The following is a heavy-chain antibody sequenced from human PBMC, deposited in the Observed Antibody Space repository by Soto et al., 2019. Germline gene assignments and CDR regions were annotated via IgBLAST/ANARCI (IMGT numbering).Heavy chain of an antibody. CDR1: GFTFSSYA. D-gene: IGHD3-22*01. CDR2: ISGSGGST. CDR3: AKPSKIKSIGYYYYYYGMDV. J-gene: IGHJ6*02. Sequence: GGSLRLSCAASGFTFSSYAMSWVRQAPGKGLEWVSAISGSGGSTYYADSVKGRFTISRDNSKNTLYLQMNSLRAEDTAVYYCAKPSKIKSIGYYYYYYGMDVWGQGTTVTVSS. V-gene: IGHV3-23*01.